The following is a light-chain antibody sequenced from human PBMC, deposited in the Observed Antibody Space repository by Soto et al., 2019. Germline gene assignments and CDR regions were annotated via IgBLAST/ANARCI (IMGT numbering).Light chain of an antibody. V-gene: IGKV1-9*01. CDR3: QQTRSYPST. CDR1: QGIITY. Sequence: IQLTQSPSSLSASVGDSVTITRRASQGIITYLAWYQQKPGKAPNLLIYGSSTLQSGVPLRFSGSGSGTDFTLTINSLQDEDFATYYCQQTRSYPSTFGGGTKVDIK. J-gene: IGKJ4*01. CDR2: GSS.